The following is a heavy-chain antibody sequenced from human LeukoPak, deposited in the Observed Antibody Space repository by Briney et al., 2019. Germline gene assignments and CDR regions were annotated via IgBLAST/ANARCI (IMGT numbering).Heavy chain of an antibody. J-gene: IGHJ4*02. Sequence: GESLKISCKASGYIFTTSWIGWVRQMPGEGLEWMGIIYPGDSETRYNPPFQGQVSISADKSINTAYLQWSSLKASDTAMYYCARQYSGFDYWGQGTLVTVSS. D-gene: IGHD3-10*01. V-gene: IGHV5-51*01. CDR2: IYPGDSET. CDR3: ARQYSGFDY. CDR1: GYIFTTSW.